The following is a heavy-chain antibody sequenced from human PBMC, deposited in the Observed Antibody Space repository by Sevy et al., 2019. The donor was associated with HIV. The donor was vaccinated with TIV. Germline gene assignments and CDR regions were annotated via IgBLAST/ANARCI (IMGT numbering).Heavy chain of an antibody. CDR2: ISGSTNAI. D-gene: IGHD6-13*01. V-gene: IGHV3-11*01. J-gene: IGHJ3*02. CDR3: ARVGLAASGGGFGAFDM. Sequence: GGSLRLSCAASGFSFSDYYMTWIRQAPGKGLEWVSYISGSTNAIFYAESVKGRFIISGDNTKKSLYLRMNTLRAEDTAVYYCARVGLAASGGGFGAFDMWGQGTMVTVSS. CDR1: GFSFSDYY.